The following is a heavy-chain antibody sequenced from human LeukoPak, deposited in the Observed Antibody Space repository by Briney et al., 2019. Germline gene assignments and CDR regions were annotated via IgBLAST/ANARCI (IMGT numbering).Heavy chain of an antibody. CDR1: GYTFTSYY. J-gene: IGHJ4*02. CDR2: INPSGGST. CDR3: ARDPSIVVVPAAYYSDY. V-gene: IGHV1-46*01. Sequence: ASVKVSCKASGYTFTSYYMHWVRQAPGQGLEWMGIINPSGGSTSYAQKFQGRVTMTRDTSTSTVYMELSSLRSEDTAVYYCARDPSIVVVPAAYYSDYWGQGTLVTVSS. D-gene: IGHD2-2*01.